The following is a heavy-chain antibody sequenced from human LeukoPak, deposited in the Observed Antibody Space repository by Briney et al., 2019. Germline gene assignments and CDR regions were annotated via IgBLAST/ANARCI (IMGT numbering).Heavy chain of an antibody. Sequence: ASVKVSCKASGYTFTSHGISWVRQAPGQGLEWMGWISTYNGNTNYAQKLQGRVSMTTDTSTSTAYMDLRSLRSDDTAVYYCARDYYYGSGSVDYWGQGTLVTVSS. J-gene: IGHJ4*02. D-gene: IGHD3-10*01. CDR1: GYTFTSHG. V-gene: IGHV1-18*01. CDR2: ISTYNGNT. CDR3: ARDYYYGSGSVDY.